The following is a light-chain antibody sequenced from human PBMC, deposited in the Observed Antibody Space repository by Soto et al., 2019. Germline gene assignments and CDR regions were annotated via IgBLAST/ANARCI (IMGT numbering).Light chain of an antibody. CDR2: AAS. CDR3: QQSYSIPFT. V-gene: IGKV1-39*01. J-gene: IGKJ3*01. CDR1: QSISRY. Sequence: DIQMTQSPSSLSASVGDRVTITCRASQSISRYLNWYQLKPGKDPKLLVYAASNLQSGVPSRFIGHGTWTDFTLTLNSLQPEDFATYYCQQSYSIPFTFGPGTRVDFK.